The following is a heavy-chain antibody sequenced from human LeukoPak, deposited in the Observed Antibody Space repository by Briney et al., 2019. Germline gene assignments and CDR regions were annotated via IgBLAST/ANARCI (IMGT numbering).Heavy chain of an antibody. CDR3: ARDTIF. CDR2: IFNGGST. V-gene: IGHV3-53*01. J-gene: IGHJ4*02. D-gene: IGHD3-3*01. Sequence: GGSLRLSCAASGFAVSSNHMNWVRQAPGKGLEWVSVIFNGGSTYYADSVKGRFTISRDNSKNSLYLQMNSLRAEDTAVYYCARDTIFWGQGTLVTVSS. CDR1: GFAVSSNH.